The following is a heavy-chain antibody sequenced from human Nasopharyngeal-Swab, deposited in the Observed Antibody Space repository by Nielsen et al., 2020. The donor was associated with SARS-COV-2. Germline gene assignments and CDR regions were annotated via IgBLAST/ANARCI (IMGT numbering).Heavy chain of an antibody. J-gene: IGHJ4*01. V-gene: IGHV4-34*01. CDR2: INHIGST. CDR1: GGSFSGYY. CDR3: ARRRSSGRYFFDY. D-gene: IGHD3-22*01. Sequence: SETLSLTCAVYGGSFSGYYWSWIRQPPGKGLERIGEINHIGSTNYNPSLKSRVTLSAYMSKNQLSLKLNSVTAADTAVYYCARRRSSGRYFFDYWGRGTPVTVSS.